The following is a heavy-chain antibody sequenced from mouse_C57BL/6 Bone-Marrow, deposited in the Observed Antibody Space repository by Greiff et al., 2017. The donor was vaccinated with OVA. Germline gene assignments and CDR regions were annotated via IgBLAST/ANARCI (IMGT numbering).Heavy chain of an antibody. Sequence: VKLQESGAELVRPGASVTLSCKASGYTFTDYEMHWVKQTPVDGLEWIGAIDPETGGTAYNQKFKGKAILTADKSSSTAYMELRSLTSEDSAVYYCTRGVTTVVARWYFDVWGTGTTVTVSS. CDR1: GYTFTDYE. J-gene: IGHJ1*03. V-gene: IGHV1-15*01. CDR2: IDPETGGT. CDR3: TRGVTTVVARWYFDV. D-gene: IGHD1-1*01.